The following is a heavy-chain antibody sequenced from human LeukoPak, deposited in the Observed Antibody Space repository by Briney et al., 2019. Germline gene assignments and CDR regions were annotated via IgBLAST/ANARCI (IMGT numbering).Heavy chain of an antibody. CDR2: ISAYNANT. CDR1: GGSSTTYG. CDR3: ARDYCSSTSCYFDY. V-gene: IGHV1-18*01. D-gene: IGHD2-2*01. Sequence: ASVQVSCNAFGGSSTTYGISWALQDPGQGLEWMGWISAYNANTNYALKLQGRVTMTTDTSTSTAYMELRSLRSDDAAVYYCARDYCSSTSCYFDYWGQGTLVTVSS. J-gene: IGHJ4*02.